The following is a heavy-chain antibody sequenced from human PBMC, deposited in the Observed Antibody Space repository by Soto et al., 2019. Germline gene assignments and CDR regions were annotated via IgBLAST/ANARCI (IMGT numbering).Heavy chain of an antibody. J-gene: IGHJ4*02. Sequence: GGSLRLSCAASGFTFSGYTMHWVRQTPGKGLEYVSGISGNGVSTYYADSVKGRFTISRDNSKNTLYLQMGSLRAEDMAVYYCARDGGSYSFDYWGQGTLVTVSS. D-gene: IGHD1-26*01. CDR1: GFTFSGYT. V-gene: IGHV3-64*02. CDR2: ISGNGVST. CDR3: ARDGGSYSFDY.